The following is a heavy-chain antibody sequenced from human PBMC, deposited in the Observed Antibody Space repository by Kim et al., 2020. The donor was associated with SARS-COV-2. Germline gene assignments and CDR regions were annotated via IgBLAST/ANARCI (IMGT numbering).Heavy chain of an antibody. D-gene: IGHD1-26*01. CDR3: ARRSGGYSNDY. J-gene: IGHJ4*02. V-gene: IGHV4-34*09. CDR2: T. Sequence: TNYNPSLKCRVTISVDTSKNQFSLEVGSVTAADTAAYCCARRSGGYSNDYWGQGILVTVSS.